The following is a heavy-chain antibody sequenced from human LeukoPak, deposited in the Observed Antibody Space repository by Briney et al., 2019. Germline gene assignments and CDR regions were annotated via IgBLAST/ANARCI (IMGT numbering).Heavy chain of an antibody. CDR3: ARGGYYDSSARR. Sequence: PSETLSLTCTVSGCSISSGSYYWSWIRQPAGKGLEWIGRIYTSGSTNYNPSLKSRVTISVDTSKNQFSLKLSSVTAADPAVYYCARGGYYDSSARRWGQGTMVTVSS. CDR1: GCSISSGSYY. J-gene: IGHJ3*01. D-gene: IGHD3-22*01. V-gene: IGHV4-61*02. CDR2: IYTSGST.